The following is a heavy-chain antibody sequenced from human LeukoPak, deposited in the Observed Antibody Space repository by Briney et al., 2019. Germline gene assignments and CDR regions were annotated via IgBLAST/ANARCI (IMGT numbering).Heavy chain of an antibody. Sequence: PSETLSLTCTVSGGSISSSSYYWGWIRQPPGKGLEWIGSIYYSGSTYYNPSLKSRVTISVDTSKNQFSLKLSSVTAADTAVYYCARRGVYYDSSGYHYYLDYWGQGTLVTVSS. V-gene: IGHV4-39*07. CDR3: ARRGVYYDSSGYHYYLDY. CDR2: IYYSGST. D-gene: IGHD3-22*01. J-gene: IGHJ4*02. CDR1: GGSISSSSYY.